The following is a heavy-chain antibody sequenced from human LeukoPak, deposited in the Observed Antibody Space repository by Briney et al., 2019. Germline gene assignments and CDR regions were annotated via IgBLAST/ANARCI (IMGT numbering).Heavy chain of an antibody. J-gene: IGHJ3*02. V-gene: IGHV4-34*01. CDR1: GGSFSGYY. CDR2: INHSGST. D-gene: IGHD6-13*01. Sequence: PSETLSLTCAVYGGSFSGYYWSWIRQPPGKGLEWIGEINHSGSTNYNPSLKSRVTISVDTSKNQFSLKLSSVTAADTAVYYCARVLSAAGMAFDIWGQGTMVIVSS. CDR3: ARVLSAAGMAFDI.